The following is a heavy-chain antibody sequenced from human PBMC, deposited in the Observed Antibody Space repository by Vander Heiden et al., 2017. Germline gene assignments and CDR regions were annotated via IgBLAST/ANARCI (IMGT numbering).Heavy chain of an antibody. V-gene: IGHV3-11*01. CDR1: GFTFSDYS. D-gene: IGHD3-22*01. J-gene: IGHJ4*02. Sequence: SCAASGFTFSDYSMTWIRQAPGKGLEWVEYMSRSGSTIYYADSVKGRFTISRDNAKNSRYLQMNSLRAEDTAVYYCARGWGYYYDSSGLDYWGQGTLVTVSS. CDR2: MSRSGSTI. CDR3: ARGWGYYYDSSGLDY.